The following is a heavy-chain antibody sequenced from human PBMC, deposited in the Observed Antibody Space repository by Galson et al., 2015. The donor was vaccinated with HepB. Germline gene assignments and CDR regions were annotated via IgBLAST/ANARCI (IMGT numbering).Heavy chain of an antibody. CDR3: ARSEYTMIWYYYGMDV. J-gene: IGHJ6*02. CDR1: GGTFSSYT. Sequence: SVKVSCKASGGTFSSYTISWVRQAPGQGLEWMGRIIPILGIANYAQKFQGRVTITADKSTSTAYMELSSLRSEDTAVYYCARSEYTMIWYYYGMDVWGQGTTVTVSS. V-gene: IGHV1-69*02. CDR2: IIPILGIA. D-gene: IGHD3-22*01.